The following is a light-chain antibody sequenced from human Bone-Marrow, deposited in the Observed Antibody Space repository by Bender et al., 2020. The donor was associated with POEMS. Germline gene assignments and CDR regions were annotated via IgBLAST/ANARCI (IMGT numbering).Light chain of an antibody. V-gene: IGLV2-23*02. CDR1: RRDVGSYHL. J-gene: IGLJ3*02. CDR3: CSFAGSSTWV. CDR2: EVN. Sequence: QSALTQPASVSGSPGQSITISCTGTRRDVGSYHLVSWYQQHPGKAPKLIIYEVNKRPSGISNRFSASKSGNTASLTISGLQAEDEANYDCCSFAGSSTWVFGGGTKLTVL.